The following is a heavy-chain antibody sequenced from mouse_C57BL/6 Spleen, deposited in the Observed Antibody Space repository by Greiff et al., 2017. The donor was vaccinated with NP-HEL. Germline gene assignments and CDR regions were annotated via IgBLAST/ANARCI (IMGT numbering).Heavy chain of an antibody. D-gene: IGHD4-1*01. J-gene: IGHJ1*03. CDR2: IYPGSGST. V-gene: IGHV1-55*01. Sequence: QVQLQQSGAELVKPGASVKMSCKASGYTFTSYWITWVKQRPGQGLEWIGDIYPGSGSTNYNEKFKSKATLTVDTSSSTAYMQLSSLTSEDSAVYYCARGWDRNWYFDVWGTGTTVTVSS. CDR1: GYTFTSYW. CDR3: ARGWDRNWYFDV.